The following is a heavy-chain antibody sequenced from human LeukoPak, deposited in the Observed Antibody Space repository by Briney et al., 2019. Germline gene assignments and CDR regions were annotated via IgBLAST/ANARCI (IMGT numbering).Heavy chain of an antibody. CDR1: GYTFTDYF. V-gene: IGHV1-2*02. J-gene: IGHJ6*03. CDR2: INPNSGGT. CDR3: ARDSNMDV. Sequence: ASVKVSCKASGYTFTDYFMNWVRQAPGQGLEWMGWINPNSGGTNYAQKFQGRVTMTRDTSISTAYMELSRLRSDDTAVYYCARDSNMDVWGKGTTVTISS.